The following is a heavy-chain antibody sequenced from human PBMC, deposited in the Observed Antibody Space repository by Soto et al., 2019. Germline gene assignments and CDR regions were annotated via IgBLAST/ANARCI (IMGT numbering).Heavy chain of an antibody. CDR2: INPSGGST. D-gene: IGHD4-17*01. Sequence: GASVKVSCKASGYTFTSYYMHWVRQAPGQGLEWMGIINPSGGSTSYAQKFQGRVTMTRDTSTSTVYMELSSLRTEDTATYYCASTDYGGDGQDYWGQGTLVTVSS. CDR3: ASTDYGGDGQDY. V-gene: IGHV1-46*01. CDR1: GYTFTSYY. J-gene: IGHJ4*02.